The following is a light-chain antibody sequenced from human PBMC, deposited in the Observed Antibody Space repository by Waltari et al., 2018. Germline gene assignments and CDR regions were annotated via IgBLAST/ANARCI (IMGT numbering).Light chain of an antibody. J-gene: IGLJ3*02. CDR1: SSNIGSNT. Sequence: QSVLTPPPSASGTPGQTVTIPCSGSSSNIGSNTVNWYQQLPGTAPKLLIYSNNQRPSGVPDRFSGSKSGTSASLAISGLQSEDEADYYCAAWDDSLNGWVFGGGTKLTVL. V-gene: IGLV1-44*01. CDR2: SNN. CDR3: AAWDDSLNGWV.